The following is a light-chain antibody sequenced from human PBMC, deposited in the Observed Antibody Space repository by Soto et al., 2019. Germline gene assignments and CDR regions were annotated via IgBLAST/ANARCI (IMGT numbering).Light chain of an antibody. CDR3: QKYDSLPFT. Sequence: DIQMTQSPSSLSASVGDSVTITCRASQDISNYLAWFQQRPGKPPKLLIYAASTLESGVPSRFSGGRSGTDFTLSISSLQPEDVATFYGQKYDSLPFTFGPGTKVDIK. J-gene: IGKJ3*01. CDR1: QDISNY. CDR2: AAS. V-gene: IGKV1-27*01.